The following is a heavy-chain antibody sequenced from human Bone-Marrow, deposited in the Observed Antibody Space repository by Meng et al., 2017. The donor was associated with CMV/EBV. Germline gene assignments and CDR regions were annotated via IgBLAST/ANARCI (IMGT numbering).Heavy chain of an antibody. CDR1: GGSINNSLCY. J-gene: IGHJ1*01. CDR3: ARSAGKCSTPNCSLH. CDR2: ITYRGST. Sequence: SETLSLTCTVSGGSINNSLCYWGWIRQPPGKGLEWIGIITYRGSTYYNPSLKSRVTISTDTSKSQFSLKVNSMTAADTAVYYCARSAGKCSTPNCSLHWGQGTLVTVSS. V-gene: IGHV4-39*07. D-gene: IGHD2-2*01.